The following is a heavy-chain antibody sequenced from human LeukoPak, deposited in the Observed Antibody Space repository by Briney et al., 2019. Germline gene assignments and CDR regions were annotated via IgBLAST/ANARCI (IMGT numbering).Heavy chain of an antibody. CDR1: GYTFTSYA. V-gene: IGHV1-3*01. CDR3: AGGSDYDFWSGPHFDY. D-gene: IGHD3-3*01. J-gene: IGHJ4*02. Sequence: ASVKVSCKASGYTFTSYAMHWVRQAPGQRLEWMGWINAGNGNTKYSQKFQGRVTITRDTSASTAYMELSSLRSEDTAVYYCAGGSDYDFWSGPHFDYWGQGTLVTVSS. CDR2: INAGNGNT.